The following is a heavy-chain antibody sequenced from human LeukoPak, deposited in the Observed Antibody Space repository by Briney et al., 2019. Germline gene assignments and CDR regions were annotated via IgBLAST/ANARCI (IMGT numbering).Heavy chain of an antibody. CDR2: INPSGGST. CDR3: ARGGSSYYYVFSSFDY. Sequence: ASVKVSCKASGYTFTSYYMHWVRQAPGQGLEWMGIINPSGGSTSYAQKFQGRVTMTRDTTTSTVYMELSSLRSEDTAVYYCARGGSSYYYVFSSFDYWGQGTLVTVSS. J-gene: IGHJ4*02. V-gene: IGHV1-46*01. D-gene: IGHD3-22*01. CDR1: GYTFTSYY.